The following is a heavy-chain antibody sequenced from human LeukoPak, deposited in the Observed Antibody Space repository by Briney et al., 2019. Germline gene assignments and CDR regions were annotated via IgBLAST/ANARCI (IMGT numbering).Heavy chain of an antibody. V-gene: IGHV1-69*02. Sequence: SVKVSCKASGGTFSSYTISWVRQAPGQGVEWMGRIIPILGIANYAQKFQGRVTITGDKSTSTAYMELSSLRSEDTAVYYCARVPDTAMVSSDYWGQGTLVTVSS. CDR3: ARVPDTAMVSSDY. CDR1: GGTFSSYT. CDR2: IIPILGIA. D-gene: IGHD5-18*01. J-gene: IGHJ4*02.